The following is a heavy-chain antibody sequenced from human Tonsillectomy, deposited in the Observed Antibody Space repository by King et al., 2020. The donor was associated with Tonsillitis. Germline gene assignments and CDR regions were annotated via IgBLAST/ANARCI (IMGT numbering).Heavy chain of an antibody. D-gene: IGHD2-21*01. V-gene: IGHV4-39*01. Sequence: QLQESGPGLVKPSETLSLTCTVSGGSISSSSYYWGWIRQPPGKGLEWIGSIYYSGSTYYNPSLKSRVTISVDTSKNQFSLKLSSVTAADTAVYYCESMVVNAQKGVDYWGQGTLVTVSS. CDR3: ESMVVNAQKGVDY. J-gene: IGHJ4*02. CDR1: GGSISSSSYY. CDR2: IYYSGST.